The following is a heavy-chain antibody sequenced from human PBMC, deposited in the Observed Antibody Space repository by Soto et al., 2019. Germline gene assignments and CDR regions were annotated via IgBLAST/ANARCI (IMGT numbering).Heavy chain of an antibody. Sequence: EVQLVESGGGLVKPGGSLRLSCAASGFSFSNSWMNWVRQASGKGLEWVGRVKSNSVGGTSDYAAPVKDRFTISRDDSKNTLYLQMNSLKIEDTAVYYCATPGYSSGYYLDFWGQGTLVTVSS. J-gene: IGHJ4*02. CDR2: VKSNSVGGTS. D-gene: IGHD3-22*01. CDR3: ATPGYSSGYYLDF. CDR1: GFSFSNSW. V-gene: IGHV3-15*07.